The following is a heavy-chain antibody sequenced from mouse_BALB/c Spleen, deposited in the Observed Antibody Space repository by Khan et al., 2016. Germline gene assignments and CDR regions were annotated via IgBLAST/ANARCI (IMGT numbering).Heavy chain of an antibody. J-gene: IGHJ4*01. CDR1: GDSITSGY. V-gene: IGHV3-8*02. CDR3: ARYYYGSSAMDY. D-gene: IGHD1-1*01. Sequence: EVQLQESGPSLVKPSQTLSLTCSVTGDSITSGYWNWIRKFPGNKLEYMGYISYSGSTYYNPYLKSRISITRDTSKNQYYLQLNSVTTEDTATYYCARYYYGSSAMDYWGQGTSVTVSS. CDR2: ISYSGST.